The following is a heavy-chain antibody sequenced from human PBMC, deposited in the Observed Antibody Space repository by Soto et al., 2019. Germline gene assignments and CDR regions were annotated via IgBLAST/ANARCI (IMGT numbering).Heavy chain of an antibody. CDR3: ASLHHGHIGSYYYAY. CDR1: GFSFTNSS. V-gene: IGHV1-58*01. J-gene: IGHJ4*02. D-gene: IGHD3-10*01. CDR2: IVFGSGNT. Sequence: SVKVSCKAPGFSFTNSSVQWVRQARGQRLECMGWIVFGSGNTNYAQKFQGRAAFTRDLSTSTVYMEMSGLRFEDTAVYYCASLHHGHIGSYYYAYWGQGTQVTVSS.